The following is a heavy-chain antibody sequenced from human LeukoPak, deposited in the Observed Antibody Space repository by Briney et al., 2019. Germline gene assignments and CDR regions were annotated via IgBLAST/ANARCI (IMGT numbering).Heavy chain of an antibody. CDR1: GFTFSSYE. CDR3: ARDLGGAAGAFDI. CDR2: ISSSGSTI. V-gene: IGHV3-48*03. Sequence: GGSLRLSCAASGFTFSSYEMNWGRQAPGKGLEWVSYISSSGSTIYYADSVKGRFTISRDNAKNSLYLQMNSLRAEDTAVYYCARDLGGAAGAFDIWGQGTMVTVSS. J-gene: IGHJ3*02. D-gene: IGHD6-13*01.